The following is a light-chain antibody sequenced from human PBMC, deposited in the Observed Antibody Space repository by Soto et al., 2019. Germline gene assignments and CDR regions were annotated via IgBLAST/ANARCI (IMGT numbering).Light chain of an antibody. Sequence: IVMTQSPATLSVSPGEGVTLSCRASQSVRSHLAWYQQKPGQPPRLLIYGASTRATGIPARFSGSGFGTEFTLTISSLQSEDFAVYYCQHYNGWPPYTFGQGTKLDSK. J-gene: IGKJ2*01. CDR2: GAS. CDR3: QHYNGWPPYT. CDR1: QSVRSH. V-gene: IGKV3-15*01.